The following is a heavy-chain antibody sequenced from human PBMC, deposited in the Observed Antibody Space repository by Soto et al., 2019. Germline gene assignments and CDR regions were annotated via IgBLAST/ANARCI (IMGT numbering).Heavy chain of an antibody. D-gene: IGHD3-10*01. CDR2: INAGNGNT. Sequence: QVPLVQSGAEVKKPGASVKVSCKASGYTFTSYAMHWVRQAPGQRLEWMGWINAGNGNTKYSQKFQGRVTITRDTSASTAYMELSSLRSEDTAVYYCARGRTQWFGELGYWGQGTLVTVSS. CDR1: GYTFTSYA. CDR3: ARGRTQWFGELGY. V-gene: IGHV1-3*01. J-gene: IGHJ4*02.